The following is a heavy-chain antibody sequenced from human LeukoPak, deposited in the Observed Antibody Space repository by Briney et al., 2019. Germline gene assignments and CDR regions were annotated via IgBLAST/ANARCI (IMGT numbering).Heavy chain of an antibody. CDR2: IYHSGST. V-gene: IGHV4-4*02. CDR3: ANGHYYDSSGYYSY. CDR1: GGSISSSNW. Sequence: SETLSLTCAVSGGSISSSNWWSWVRQPPGKGLEWIGEIYHSGSTNYNPSLKSRVTISVDKSKNQFSLKLSSVTAADTAVYYCANGHYYDSSGYYSYWGQGTLVTVSS. J-gene: IGHJ4*02. D-gene: IGHD3-22*01.